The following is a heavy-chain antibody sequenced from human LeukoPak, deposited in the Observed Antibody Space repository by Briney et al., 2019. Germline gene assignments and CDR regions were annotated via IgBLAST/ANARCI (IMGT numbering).Heavy chain of an antibody. CDR3: ARDPDTLGIRSYWYFDL. J-gene: IGHJ2*01. CDR1: GFTFSSYS. V-gene: IGHV3-21*01. Sequence: GGSLRLSCAASGFTFSSYSMNWVRQAPGKGLEWVSSISSSSSYIYYADSVKGRFTISRDNAKNSLYLQMNSLRAEGTAVYYCARDPDTLGIRSYWYFDLWGRGTLVTVSS. D-gene: IGHD7-27*01. CDR2: ISSSSSYI.